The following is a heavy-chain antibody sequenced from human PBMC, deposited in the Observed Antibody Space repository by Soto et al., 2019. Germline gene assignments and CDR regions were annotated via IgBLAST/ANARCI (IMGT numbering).Heavy chain of an antibody. D-gene: IGHD1-26*01. J-gene: IGHJ5*02. CDR1: GFSLSTSGVG. CDR2: IYWVDDK. CDR3: AHRPRCELRGGWFDP. V-gene: IGHV2-5*02. Sequence: QITLKESGPTLVKPTQTLTLTCTFSGFSLSTSGVGVGWIRQPPGKALEWLALIYWVDDKRYSPSLKSRLTTTKDTSKNQVVLTMTNMDPVDTTTYYCAHRPRCELRGGWFDPWGQGTLVTVSS.